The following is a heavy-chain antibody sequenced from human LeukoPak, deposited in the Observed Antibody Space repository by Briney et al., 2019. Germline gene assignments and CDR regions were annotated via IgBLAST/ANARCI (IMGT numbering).Heavy chain of an antibody. CDR1: EFTFSSYA. V-gene: IGHV3-30*04. Sequence: GGSLRPSCAASEFTFSSYAMHWVRQAPGKGLEWVAVISYDGSNKYYADSVKGRFTISRDNSKNTLYLQMNSLRAEDTAVYYCARDVITMVRGVIPWFDYWGQGTLVTVSS. D-gene: IGHD3-10*01. CDR2: ISYDGSNK. J-gene: IGHJ4*02. CDR3: ARDVITMVRGVIPWFDY.